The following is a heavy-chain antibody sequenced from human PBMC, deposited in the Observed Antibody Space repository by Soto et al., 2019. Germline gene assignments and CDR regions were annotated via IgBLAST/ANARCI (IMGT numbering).Heavy chain of an antibody. CDR3: ARLSYSDALDV. V-gene: IGHV1-3*02. CDR2: SNGGNGFT. CDR1: GYTFRSYG. J-gene: IGHJ6*02. Sequence: QVQLVQSGAEVRTPGASVKISCKASGYTFRSYGVQWVRQAPGQSLEWVGWSNGGNGFTKYSQELQDRVTSTRDTAASTIYMELRGLTSDDTAVDYCARLSYSDALDVWGQGTTVTVSS. D-gene: IGHD4-17*01.